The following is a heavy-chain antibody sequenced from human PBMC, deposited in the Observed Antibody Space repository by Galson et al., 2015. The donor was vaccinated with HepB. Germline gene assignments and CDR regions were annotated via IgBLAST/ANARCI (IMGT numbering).Heavy chain of an antibody. Sequence: SLRLSCAASGFDFGDYYMSWVRQAPGKGLEWLSEISLSSTYTNYADSVRGRFTISRDNAKNSLYLDMNSLRAEDTAVYYCARDHLSGGWVDNWLDPWGQGTLVTVSS. CDR1: GFDFGDYY. D-gene: IGHD6-19*01. J-gene: IGHJ5*02. CDR3: ARDHLSGGWVDNWLDP. CDR2: ISLSSTYT. V-gene: IGHV3-11*06.